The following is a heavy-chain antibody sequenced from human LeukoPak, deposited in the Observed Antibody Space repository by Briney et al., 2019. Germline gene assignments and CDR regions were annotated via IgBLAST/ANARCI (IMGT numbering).Heavy chain of an antibody. D-gene: IGHD5-12*01. Sequence: PSETLSLTCNVSGGSISSGGNYWSWIRQHPGKGLEWLGYIYYSGSTYYNPSLKSRVTLSVDTSTNQFSLKMISVTAVDTAVYYCASTRGYSGYDPFDYWGQGTLVTVSS. CDR1: GGSISSGGNY. CDR3: ASTRGYSGYDPFDY. J-gene: IGHJ4*02. CDR2: IYYSGST. V-gene: IGHV4-31*03.